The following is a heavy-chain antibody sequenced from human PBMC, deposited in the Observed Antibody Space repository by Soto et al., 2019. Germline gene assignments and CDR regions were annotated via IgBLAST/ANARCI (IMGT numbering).Heavy chain of an antibody. CDR1: GFMFNSYG. CDR2: ISGGGNT. D-gene: IGHD4-4*01. J-gene: IGHJ4*02. CDR3: AKQFSLLRTPGTTPPPHYLDY. Sequence: EVQLLESGGGLVQPGGSLRLSCASSGFMFNSYGMSWVRQAPGKGLEWVSSISGGGNTYYADFVKGRFTISRDISKNTLYLQMRSLGAEDTAVYFCAKQFSLLRTPGTTPPPHYLDYWGQGTRVTVSS. V-gene: IGHV3-23*01.